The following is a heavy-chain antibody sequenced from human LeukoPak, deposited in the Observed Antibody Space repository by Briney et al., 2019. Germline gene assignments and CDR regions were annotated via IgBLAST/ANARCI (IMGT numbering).Heavy chain of an antibody. CDR1: GYTFTGYY. J-gene: IGHJ4*02. Sequence: ASVKVSCKASGYTFTGYYIHWVRPAPGQGLEWMGWINPHSGGTSYAQNFQGRVTMTRDTSISTAYMDLSRLRSDDTAFYYCARDSNYYGSGSYYNSDYWGQGTLVTVSS. V-gene: IGHV1-2*02. CDR3: ARDSNYYGSGSYYNSDY. CDR2: INPHSGGT. D-gene: IGHD3-10*01.